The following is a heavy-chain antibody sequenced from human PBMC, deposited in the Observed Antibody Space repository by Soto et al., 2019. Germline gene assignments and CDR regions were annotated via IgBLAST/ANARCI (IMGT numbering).Heavy chain of an antibody. CDR3: ARTITLIRGVILVREFDY. J-gene: IGHJ4*02. CDR1: GGSISYYF. CDR2: IYNTENT. Sequence: SETLSLTRPVSGGSISYYFWSWIRQPPGKGLEWIGYIYNTENTNYNPSLKSRVTMSLDTSKNQFSLKLSSVTAADTAVYYCARTITLIRGVILVREFDYWGQGSLVTVSS. D-gene: IGHD3-10*01. V-gene: IGHV4-4*09.